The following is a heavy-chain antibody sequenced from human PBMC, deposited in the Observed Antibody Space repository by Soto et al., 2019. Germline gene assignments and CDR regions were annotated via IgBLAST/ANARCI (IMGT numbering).Heavy chain of an antibody. V-gene: IGHV1-18*01. D-gene: IGHD1-7*01. CDR1: GYTFSNDA. CDR3: ARASRYYWNYMMY. Sequence: QVQLVQSGAEVKKPGASVKVSCKASGYTFSNDAITCVRQAPGQGLEWMGWVSAYNGNTNYAQKFKGRVTMTTDTSTSTAYMEIRSLRYDVTAVYFCARASRYYWNYMMYWGQGTLVTVSS. CDR2: VSAYNGNT. J-gene: IGHJ4*02.